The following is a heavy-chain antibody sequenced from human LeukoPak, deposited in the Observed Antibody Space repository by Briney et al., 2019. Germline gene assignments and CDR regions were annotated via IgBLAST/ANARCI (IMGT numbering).Heavy chain of an antibody. CDR1: GFTFSSYS. CDR2: ISSSSSYI. CDR3: ARSPYGGSDAFDT. V-gene: IGHV3-21*01. J-gene: IGHJ3*02. D-gene: IGHD1-26*01. Sequence: GGSLRLSCAASGFTFSSYSMNWVRQAPGKGLEWVSSISSSSSYIYYADSVKGRFTISRDNAKNSLYLQMNSLRAEDTAVYCCARSPYGGSDAFDTWGQGTMVTVSS.